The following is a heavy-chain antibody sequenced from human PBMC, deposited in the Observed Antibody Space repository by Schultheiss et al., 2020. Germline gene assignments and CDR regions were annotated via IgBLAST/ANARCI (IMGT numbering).Heavy chain of an antibody. CDR2: IYYSGST. V-gene: IGHV4-39*02. Sequence: SETLSLSCTVSGGSISSSSYYWGWIRQPPGKGLEWIGSIYYSGSTYYNPSLKSRVTISVDTSKNQFSLKLSSVTAADTAVYYCARDSPTAMGSSGYPSYYYGMDVWGQGTTVTVSS. CDR1: GGSISSSSYY. CDR3: ARDSPTAMGSSGYPSYYYGMDV. J-gene: IGHJ6*02. D-gene: IGHD3-22*01.